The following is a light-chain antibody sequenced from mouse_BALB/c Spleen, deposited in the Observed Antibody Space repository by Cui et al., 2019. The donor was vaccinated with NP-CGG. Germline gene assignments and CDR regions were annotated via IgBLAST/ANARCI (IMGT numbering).Light chain of an antibody. CDR2: GTN. CDR3: ALWYSNHWV. Sequence: AVVTEESAFTTSPGETVTLTCRSSTGAVTTSNYTNWVQEKPYHLFTGLIGGTNNRAPGVPARFSGSLIGDKAALTITGAQTEYEAIYFCALWYSNHWVFGGGTKLTVL. CDR1: TGAVTTSNY. V-gene: IGLV1*01. J-gene: IGLJ1*01.